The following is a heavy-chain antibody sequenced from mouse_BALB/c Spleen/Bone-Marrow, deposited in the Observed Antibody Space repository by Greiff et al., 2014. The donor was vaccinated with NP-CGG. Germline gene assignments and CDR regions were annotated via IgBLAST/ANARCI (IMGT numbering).Heavy chain of an antibody. CDR2: IHPSDSES. CDR3: ARGLGEIWGY. V-gene: IGHV1-61*01. D-gene: IGHD4-1*01. J-gene: IGHJ2*01. Sequence: VQLQQSGAELVRPGTSVQLSCKASGYSFTNYWANWVKQRPGQGLEWIGMIHPSDSESRLNQKFKDKATLTVDKSSTTAYMQLSSPTSEDSAVYYWARGLGEIWGYWGQGTTLTVSS. CDR1: GYSFTNYW.